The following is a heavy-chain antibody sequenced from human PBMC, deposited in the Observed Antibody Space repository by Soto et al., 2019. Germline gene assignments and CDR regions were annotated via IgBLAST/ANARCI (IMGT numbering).Heavy chain of an antibody. D-gene: IGHD3-3*01. Sequence: NPSETLSLTCAFSGDSISSGYYWAWIRQPPGKGLEWIGSIYHSGTTYYNPSLESRVTISVETSKNQLSLKLSSVTAADSAVYYCARPDSAGYYTFCGQGTRVSVSS. CDR3: ARPDSAGYYTF. J-gene: IGHJ4*02. V-gene: IGHV4-38-2*01. CDR1: GDSISSGYY. CDR2: IYHSGTT.